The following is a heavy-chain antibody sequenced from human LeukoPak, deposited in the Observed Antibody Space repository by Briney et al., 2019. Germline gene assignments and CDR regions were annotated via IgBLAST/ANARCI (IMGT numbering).Heavy chain of an antibody. CDR2: MNIDGSVR. CDR1: GFTLNKYW. J-gene: IGHJ5*02. CDR3: ARVYISSTWFDL. D-gene: IGHD3-3*02. Sequence: GGSLRFSCTASGFTLNKYWMHWVRQAPGKGLVWVSRMNIDGSVRNHADPVKGRFTISRDNAKNTLFLQMNSLRAEDTAVYYCARVYISSTWFDLWGQGTLVTVSS. V-gene: IGHV3-74*01.